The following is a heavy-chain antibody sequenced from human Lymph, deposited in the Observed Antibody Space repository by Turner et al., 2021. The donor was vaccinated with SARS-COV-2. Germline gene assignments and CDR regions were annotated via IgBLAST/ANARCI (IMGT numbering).Heavy chain of an antibody. CDR1: RCPFSSYA. CDR3: ARIGAPGRGGGVFYYYYGMDV. J-gene: IGHJ6*02. Sequence: QVHLVQSGADVNMPGSSVKVSCKASRCPFSSYAISWVRQAPGQGLGWRGGIILILCIANDEQRVKGKVTITADKSTSTAYLELSSMRSRETAEYCCARIGAPGRGGGVFYYYYGMDVWGQGTTVTVSS. D-gene: IGHD3-16*01. V-gene: IGHV1-69*10. CDR2: IILILCIA.